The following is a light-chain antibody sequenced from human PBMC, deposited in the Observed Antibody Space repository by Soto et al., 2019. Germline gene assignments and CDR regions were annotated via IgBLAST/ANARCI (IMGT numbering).Light chain of an antibody. CDR3: QSSDSRLSGSDV. CDR1: SSNIGAGYH. Sequence: QSVLTQPPSVSGAPGQRVTISCTGSSSNIGAGYHVHWYQQLPGAAPKLLIFGDSNRPSGVPDRFSGSKSGTSASLAITGLRADDEADYCCQSSDSRLSGSDVFGTGTKVTVL. CDR2: GDS. V-gene: IGLV1-40*01. J-gene: IGLJ1*01.